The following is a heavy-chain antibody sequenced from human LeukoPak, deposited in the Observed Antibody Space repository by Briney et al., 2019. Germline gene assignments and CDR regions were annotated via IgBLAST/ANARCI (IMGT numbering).Heavy chain of an antibody. D-gene: IGHD6-19*01. CDR1: GGSISSYY. CDR3: ARLRDGGWSTFDY. V-gene: IGHV4-59*08. J-gene: IGHJ4*02. CDR2: IYYSGST. Sequence: LETLSLTCTVSGGSISSYYWSWIRQSPGKGLEWIGYIYYSGSTNYNPSLKSRVTISVDTSKNQFSLKLSSVTAADTAVYYCARLRDGGWSTFDYWGQGTLVTVSS.